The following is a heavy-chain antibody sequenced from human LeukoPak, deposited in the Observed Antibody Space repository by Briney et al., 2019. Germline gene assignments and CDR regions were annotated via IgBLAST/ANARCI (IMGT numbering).Heavy chain of an antibody. J-gene: IGHJ4*02. CDR3: ARVIVGANALDY. V-gene: IGHV4-30-2*01. D-gene: IGHD1-26*01. CDR1: GGSISSGGYY. CDR2: IYHSGST. Sequence: SQTLSLTCTVSGGSISSGGYYWSWIRQPPGKGLEWIGYIYHSGSTYYNPSLKSRVTISVDRSKNQFSLKLSSVTAADTAVYYCARVIVGANALDYWGQGTLVTVSS.